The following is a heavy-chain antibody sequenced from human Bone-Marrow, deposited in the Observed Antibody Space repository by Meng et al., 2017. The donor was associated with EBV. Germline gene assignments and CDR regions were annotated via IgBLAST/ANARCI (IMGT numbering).Heavy chain of an antibody. V-gene: IGHV1-3*01. CDR1: GYTFTSYA. J-gene: IGHJ4*02. CDR2: INAGNGNT. D-gene: IGHD4-17*01. Sequence: QVQLVQSGAEVEKPGGSVKVSCKASGYTFTSYAMHWVRQAPGQRLEWMGWINAGNGNTKYSQKFQGRVTITRDTSASTAYMELSSLRSEDTAVYYCARGRREVTTYYWGQGTLVTVSS. CDR3: ARGRREVTTYY.